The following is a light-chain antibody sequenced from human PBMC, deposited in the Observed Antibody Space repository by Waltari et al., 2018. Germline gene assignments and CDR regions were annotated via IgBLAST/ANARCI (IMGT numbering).Light chain of an antibody. Sequence: DIQMNQSPSTLSASLRDRVTITCRASQSISSWLAWYQQKPGKAPKLLIYKASTLEGGVPSRFSGIGSGTDFTLTISSLQPDDSAAYYCQQYYTYPLTFGGGTKVEIK. V-gene: IGKV1-5*03. CDR3: QQYYTYPLT. J-gene: IGKJ4*01. CDR2: KAS. CDR1: QSISSW.